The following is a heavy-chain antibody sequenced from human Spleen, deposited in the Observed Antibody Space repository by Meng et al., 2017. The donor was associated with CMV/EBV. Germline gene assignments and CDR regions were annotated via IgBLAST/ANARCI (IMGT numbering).Heavy chain of an antibody. CDR1: GFTFSDYY. CDR2: ISSSGSTI. V-gene: IGHV3-11*01. D-gene: IGHD3-3*01. CDR3: ARDREGHPGGSVLEWLLPKRGCWFDP. Sequence: GGSLRLSCAASGFTFSDYYMSWIRQAPGKGLEWVSYISSSGSTIYYADSVKGRFTISRDNAKNSLYLQMNSLRAEDTAVYYCARDREGHPGGSVLEWLLPKRGCWFDPWGQGTLVTVSS. J-gene: IGHJ5*02.